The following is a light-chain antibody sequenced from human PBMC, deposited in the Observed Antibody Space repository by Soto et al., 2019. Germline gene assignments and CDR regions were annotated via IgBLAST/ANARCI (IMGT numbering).Light chain of an antibody. CDR3: CSYTSSSTWV. V-gene: IGLV2-14*01. CDR2: DVS. Sequence: QSALTQPASVSGSPGQSITISCTGGSTDVGGYNYVSWYQQHPGTAPKLMIYDVSSRPSGVSNRFAGSKSGNTASLTISGLQAEDEADYYCCSYTSSSTWVFGGGTKLTVL. CDR1: STDVGGYNY. J-gene: IGLJ3*02.